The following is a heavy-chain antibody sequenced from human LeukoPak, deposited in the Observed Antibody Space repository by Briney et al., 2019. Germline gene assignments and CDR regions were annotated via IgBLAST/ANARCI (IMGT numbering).Heavy chain of an antibody. CDR2: IVVGSGNT. Sequence: GASVKVSCKASGFTFTSSAVQWVRQARGQRLEWIGWIVVGSGNTNYAQKFQERVTITRDMSTSTAYMELSSLTSEDTAVYYCAGTNSGSYGGFDSDYWGQETLVTVSS. CDR1: GFTFTSSA. J-gene: IGHJ4*02. D-gene: IGHD1-26*01. CDR3: AGTNSGSYGGFDSDY. V-gene: IGHV1-58*01.